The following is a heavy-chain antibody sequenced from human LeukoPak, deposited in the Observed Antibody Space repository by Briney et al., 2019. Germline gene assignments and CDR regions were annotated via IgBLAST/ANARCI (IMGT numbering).Heavy chain of an antibody. CDR3: ARAGGVDTAMEMDV. J-gene: IGHJ6*04. CDR2: IYYSGST. D-gene: IGHD5-18*01. Sequence: SETLSLTCTVSGGSISSYYWSWIRQPPGKGLEWIGYIYYSGSTNYNPSLKSRLTISVDTSKNQFSLKLSSVTAADTAVYYCARAGGVDTAMEMDVWGKGTTVTVSS. CDR1: GGSISSYY. V-gene: IGHV4-59*12.